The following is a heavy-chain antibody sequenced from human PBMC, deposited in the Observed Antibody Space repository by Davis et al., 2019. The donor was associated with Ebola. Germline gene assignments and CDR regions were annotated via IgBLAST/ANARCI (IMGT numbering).Heavy chain of an antibody. D-gene: IGHD3-22*01. CDR3: ARDLTMIVVRGSFDY. CDR1: GYTFTSYG. V-gene: IGHV1-18*01. J-gene: IGHJ4*02. Sequence: AASVKVSCKASGYTFTSYGISWARQAPGQGLEWMGWISAYNGNTNYAQKLQGRVTMTTDTSTSTAYMELRSLRSDDTAVYYCARDLTMIVVRGSFDYWGQGTLVTVSS. CDR2: ISAYNGNT.